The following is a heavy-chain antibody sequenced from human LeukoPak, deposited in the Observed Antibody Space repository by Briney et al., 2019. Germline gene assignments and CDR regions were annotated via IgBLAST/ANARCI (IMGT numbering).Heavy chain of an antibody. CDR2: IYHTGSN. CDR3: ARRSDGFDI. CDR1: GGSLSSINW. J-gene: IGHJ3*02. Sequence: SGTLSLTCAVSGGSLSSINWWSWVRQPPGKGLEWIGEIYHTGSNKYSPSLKSRVTISVDKSKNEFSLKLSSVTAADTAVYYCARRSDGFDIWGQGTMVAVSS. V-gene: IGHV4-4*02.